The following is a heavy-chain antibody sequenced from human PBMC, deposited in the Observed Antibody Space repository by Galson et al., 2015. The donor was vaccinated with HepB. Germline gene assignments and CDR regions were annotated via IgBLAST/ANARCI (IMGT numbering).Heavy chain of an antibody. CDR3: ARVMEYTYYDILTGYYKQYYFDY. J-gene: IGHJ4*02. Sequence: SLRLSCAASGFTFSDYYMSWIRQAPGKGLEWVSYISSSSSYTNYADSVKGRFTISRDNAKNSLYLQMNSLRAEDTAVYYCARVMEYTYYDILTGYYKQYYFDYWGQGTLVTVSS. V-gene: IGHV3-11*05. CDR1: GFTFSDYY. CDR2: ISSSSSYT. D-gene: IGHD3-9*01.